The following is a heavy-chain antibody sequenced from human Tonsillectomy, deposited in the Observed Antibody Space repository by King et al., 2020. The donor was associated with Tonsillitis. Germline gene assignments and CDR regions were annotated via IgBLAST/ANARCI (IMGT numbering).Heavy chain of an antibody. CDR1: GFTFSDYD. CDR3: AKDKGADYYDSGRGAFDI. Sequence: VQLVESGGGLVKPGGSLRLSGATSGFTFSDYDMNWVRQAPGKGLECVSSLRSSSSNIYFADSVKGRFSISRDNAKNSLYLQIHSLRVEDTAVYYCAKDKGADYYDSGRGAFDIWGQGTMVTVSS. D-gene: IGHD3-22*01. CDR2: LRSSSSNI. V-gene: IGHV3-21*01. J-gene: IGHJ3*02.